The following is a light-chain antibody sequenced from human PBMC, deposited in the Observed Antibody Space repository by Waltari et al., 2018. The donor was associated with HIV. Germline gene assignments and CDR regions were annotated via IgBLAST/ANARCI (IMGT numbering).Light chain of an antibody. CDR2: DVN. CDR3: CAYAAGHVSYV. J-gene: IGLJ1*01. Sequence: QSALTQPPSVSGSPGQSVTISCTGTTSDVGYYNYVSWYQQYPGKAPKLLIFDVNQRPAGVPERFSGSKSGNTASLTISGLQTADEADYFCCAYAAGHVSYVFGNGTAVAVL. V-gene: IGLV2-11*01. CDR1: TSDVGYYNY.